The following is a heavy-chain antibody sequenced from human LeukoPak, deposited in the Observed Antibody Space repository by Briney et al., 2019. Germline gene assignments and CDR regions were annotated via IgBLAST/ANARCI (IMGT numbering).Heavy chain of an antibody. Sequence: SETLSLTCTVSGYSISSGYYWGWIRQPPGKGLEWIGNIYHGGSTYYNPSLKSRVTMSGDTSKNQFSLNLSSVTAADTAVYYCARVTSSSWFEGYFDYWGQGTLVTVSS. J-gene: IGHJ4*02. V-gene: IGHV4-38-2*02. CDR2: IYHGGST. CDR1: GYSISSGYY. CDR3: ARVTSSSWFEGYFDY. D-gene: IGHD6-13*01.